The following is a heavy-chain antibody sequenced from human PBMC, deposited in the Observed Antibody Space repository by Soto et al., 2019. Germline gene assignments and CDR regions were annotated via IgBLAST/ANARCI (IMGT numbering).Heavy chain of an antibody. D-gene: IGHD2-21*02. CDR2: IYYSGST. CDR1: GGSISSGGYY. J-gene: IGHJ4*02. Sequence: TLSLTCAVSGGSISSGGYYWSWIRQPPGKGLEWIGSIYYSGSTYYNPSLKSRVTMTRDTSTSTLYMELTSLTSDDTAIYYCARGGHVVVVTAALDYWGQGTLVTVSS. CDR3: ARGGHVVVVTAALDY. V-gene: IGHV4-30-2*03.